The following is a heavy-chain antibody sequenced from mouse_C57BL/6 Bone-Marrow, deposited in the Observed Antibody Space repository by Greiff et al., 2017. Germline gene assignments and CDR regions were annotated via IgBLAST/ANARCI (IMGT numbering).Heavy chain of an antibody. V-gene: IGHV1-54*01. CDR2: INPGSGGT. Sequence: VHLVESGAELVRPGTSVKVSCKASGYAFTNYLIEWVKQRPGQGLEWIGVINPGSGGTNYNEKFKGKATLTADKSSSTAYMQLSSLTSEDSAVYFCARRWLLLYYAMDYWGQGTSVTVSS. CDR3: ARRWLLLYYAMDY. CDR1: GYAFTNYL. J-gene: IGHJ4*01. D-gene: IGHD2-3*01.